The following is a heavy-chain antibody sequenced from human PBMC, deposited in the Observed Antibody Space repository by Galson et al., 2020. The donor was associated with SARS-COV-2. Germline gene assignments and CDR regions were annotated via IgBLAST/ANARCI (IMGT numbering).Heavy chain of an antibody. J-gene: IGHJ3*02. V-gene: IGHV2-70*01. Sequence: SGPTLVKPTQTLTPTCTFSVFSLSTSGMCVSWIRQPPGKALEWLALIDWDDDKYYSTSLNTRLTISKDTPKNQVVLTMTNMDPVDTAKYYCARRMVITYLDGFDIWGKGIMVTVAS. CDR2: IDWDDDK. CDR3: ARRMVITYLDGFDI. CDR1: VFSLSTSGMC. D-gene: IGHD3-22*01.